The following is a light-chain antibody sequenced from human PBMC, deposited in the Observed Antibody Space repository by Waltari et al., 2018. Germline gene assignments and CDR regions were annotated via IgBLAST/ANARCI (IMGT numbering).Light chain of an antibody. Sequence: QSALTQPPSASGSPGQSVTISCTGTSSDVGGYNSVSLYQQHPGKAPKLMIYEVSKRPSGVPDRFSGSKSGNTASLTVSGLQAEDEADFYCSSYAGSNAVIFGGGTKLTVL. CDR2: EVS. J-gene: IGLJ2*01. V-gene: IGLV2-8*01. CDR1: SSDVGGYNS. CDR3: SSYAGSNAVI.